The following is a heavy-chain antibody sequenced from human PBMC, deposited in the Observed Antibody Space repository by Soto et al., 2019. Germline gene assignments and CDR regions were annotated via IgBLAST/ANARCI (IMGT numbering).Heavy chain of an antibody. D-gene: IGHD6-13*01. Sequence: GGSLRLSCAASGFIFSTYAMNWVRQAPGKGLEWVSGISSSIGSTYYADSVKGRFTISRDNSKNTLYLQMNSLRGEDTAVYYCAKQIEEAGAYYFDYWGQGTLVTVSS. V-gene: IGHV3-23*01. CDR1: GFIFSTYA. J-gene: IGHJ4*02. CDR3: AKQIEEAGAYYFDY. CDR2: ISSSIGST.